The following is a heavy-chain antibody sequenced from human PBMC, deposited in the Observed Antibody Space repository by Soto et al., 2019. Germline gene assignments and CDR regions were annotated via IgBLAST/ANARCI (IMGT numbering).Heavy chain of an antibody. CDR1: GYTFTGYF. CDR2: INPNSGGI. V-gene: IGHV1-2*02. CDR3: ARSVSTISARPDY. J-gene: IGHJ4*02. Sequence: QVQLVQSGAEVKKPGASVEVSCKASGYTFTGYFIHWVRQAPGQGLEWMGWINPNSGGINYAQKFQGRVTMTRDTSMSTAYMELSSLRSDDTAVYYCARSVSTISARPDYWGQGTLVTVSS. D-gene: IGHD6-6*01.